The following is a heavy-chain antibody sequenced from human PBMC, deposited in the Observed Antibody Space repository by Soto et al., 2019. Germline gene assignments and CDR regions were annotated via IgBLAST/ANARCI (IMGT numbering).Heavy chain of an antibody. CDR2: IYSGGST. CDR3: ARCPAGYSSSWYDLYFDL. CDR1: GFTVSNNY. J-gene: IGHJ2*01. D-gene: IGHD6-13*01. V-gene: IGHV3-66*01. Sequence: GGSLRLSCAASGFTVSNNYMSWISQDPGEGLEWVSVIYSGGSTYYADSVKGRFTISRDNSKNTLYLQMNSLRAEDTAVYYCARCPAGYSSSWYDLYFDLWGRGTLVTVSS.